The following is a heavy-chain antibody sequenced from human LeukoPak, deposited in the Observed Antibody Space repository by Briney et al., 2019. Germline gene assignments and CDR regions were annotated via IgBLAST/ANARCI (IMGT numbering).Heavy chain of an antibody. CDR1: GDSIRPYY. CDR3: ARVQDYYDSSGYYEARAFDI. D-gene: IGHD3-22*01. J-gene: IGHJ3*02. Sequence: SETLSLTCTVSGDSIRPYYGSWIRQPPGKGLEWIGYIYYSGATDYNPSLKSRVTISVDTPKNQFSLKLTSVTAADTAVYFCARVQDYYDSSGYYEARAFDIWGQGTMVTVSS. V-gene: IGHV4-59*08. CDR2: IYYSGAT.